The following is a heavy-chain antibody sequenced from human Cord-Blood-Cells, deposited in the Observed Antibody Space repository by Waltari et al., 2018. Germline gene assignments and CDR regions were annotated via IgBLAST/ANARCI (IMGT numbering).Heavy chain of an antibody. V-gene: IGHV1-2*02. J-gene: IGHJ4*02. CDR3: ARGPGGYSYGSDFDY. CDR1: GYTFTGYY. D-gene: IGHD5-18*01. Sequence: QVQLVQSGAEVKKPGASVKVSCKASGYTFTGYYMHWVRQAPGQGLEWMGWINPNSGGTNYAQKFQGRVTMTSDTSISTAYMELSRLRSDDTAVYYCARGPGGYSYGSDFDYWGQGTLVTVSS. CDR2: INPNSGGT.